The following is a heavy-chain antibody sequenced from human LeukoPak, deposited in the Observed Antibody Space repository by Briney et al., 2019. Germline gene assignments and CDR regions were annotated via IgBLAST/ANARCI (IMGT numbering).Heavy chain of an antibody. CDR2: ISWNSATI. V-gene: IGHV3-9*01. J-gene: IGHJ4*02. CDR3: AKDISYYHYDTSGRLDF. D-gene: IGHD3-22*01. Sequence: GGSLRLSCAASGFTFNDYAMHWVRQAPGKGLEWVSGISWNSATIGYADSGRGRFTISRDSAKNSLYLQMNSLRPEDTALYYCAKDISYYHYDTSGRLDFWGQGTLVTVSS. CDR1: GFTFNDYA.